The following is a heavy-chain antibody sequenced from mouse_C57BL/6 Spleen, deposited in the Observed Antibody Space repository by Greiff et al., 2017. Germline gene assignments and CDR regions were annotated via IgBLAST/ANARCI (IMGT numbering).Heavy chain of an antibody. CDR1: GYTFTSYW. V-gene: IGHV1-69*01. CDR3: ARYGKENYFDY. D-gene: IGHD2-1*01. J-gene: IGHJ2*01. CDR2: IDPSDSYT. Sequence: VKLLESGAELVMPGASVKLSCKASGYTFTSYWMHWVKQRPGQGLEWIGEIDPSDSYTNFHQKFKAKSTWTVAKPSSKAYMQLSSLTSEDSAVYYCARYGKENYFDYWGQGTTLTVSS.